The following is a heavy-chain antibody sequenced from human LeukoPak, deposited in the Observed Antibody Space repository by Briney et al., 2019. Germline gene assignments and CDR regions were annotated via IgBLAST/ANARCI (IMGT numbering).Heavy chain of an antibody. CDR2: IWYDGSIK. CDR3: ARSGRGTSSPFDY. J-gene: IGHJ4*02. D-gene: IGHD2-2*01. Sequence: PGGSLRLSCGTPGFTFSSYGMHWVRQAPGKGLEWVAVIWYDGSIKYYADSVKGRFTISRDNSKNTLCLQMNGLRAEDTAVYYCARSGRGTSSPFDYWGQGTLITVSS. CDR1: GFTFSSYG. V-gene: IGHV3-33*01.